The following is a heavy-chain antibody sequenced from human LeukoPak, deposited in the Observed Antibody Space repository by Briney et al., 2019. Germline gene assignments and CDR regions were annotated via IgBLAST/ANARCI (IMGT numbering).Heavy chain of an antibody. D-gene: IGHD2-8*01. CDR1: GGSISSYY. J-gene: IGHJ6*02. CDR2: IYHSGST. Sequence: PSETLSLTCTVSGGSISSYYWSWIRQPPGKGLEWIGYIYHSGSTNYNPSPSLKSRVTISVDRSNNQFSLKLRYVTAEDTAVYYCARATYCTNGVCRIYGMDVWGQGTRVTVSS. CDR3: ARATYCTNGVCRIYGMDV. V-gene: IGHV4-59*01.